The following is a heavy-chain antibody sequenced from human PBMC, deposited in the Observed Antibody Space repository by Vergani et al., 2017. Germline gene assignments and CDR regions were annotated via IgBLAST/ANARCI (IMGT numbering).Heavy chain of an antibody. CDR1: GFTFSSIA. CDR2: ISGSGGST. Sequence: EVQLLESGGGLVQPGGSLRLSCAAFGFTFSSIAMSWARQVPGKGLKWVSAISGSGGSTYYADSVKGRFTISRDNSKNTLYLQMNSLRAEDTAVYYCAKVDCSSTSCYEYYFDYWGQGTLVTVSS. D-gene: IGHD2-2*01. J-gene: IGHJ4*02. V-gene: IGHV3-23*01. CDR3: AKVDCSSTSCYEYYFDY.